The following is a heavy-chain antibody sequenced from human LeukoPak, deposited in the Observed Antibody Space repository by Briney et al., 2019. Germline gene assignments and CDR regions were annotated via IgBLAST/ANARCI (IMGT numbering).Heavy chain of an antibody. Sequence: GGSLRLSCAASGFTFSTYWMHWVRQALGKGLVWVSRVNGDGSSTNYADSVKGRFTISRDNSKNTLYLQMNSLRAEDTAVYYCANIVGNWGQGTLVTVSS. J-gene: IGHJ4*02. D-gene: IGHD1-26*01. CDR3: ANIVGN. CDR1: GFTFSTYW. V-gene: IGHV3-74*01. CDR2: VNGDGSST.